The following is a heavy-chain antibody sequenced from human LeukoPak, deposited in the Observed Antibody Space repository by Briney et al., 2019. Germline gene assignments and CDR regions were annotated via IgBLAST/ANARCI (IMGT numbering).Heavy chain of an antibody. Sequence: PGGSLRLSCAASGFTFDDYGMSWVRQAPGKGLEWVSGINWNGGSTGYADSVKGRFTISRDNAKNSLYLQMNSLRAEDTALYYCARGYGTTVTHPFDYWGQGTLVTVSS. CDR2: INWNGGST. J-gene: IGHJ4*02. D-gene: IGHD4-11*01. V-gene: IGHV3-20*04. CDR1: GFTFDDYG. CDR3: ARGYGTTVTHPFDY.